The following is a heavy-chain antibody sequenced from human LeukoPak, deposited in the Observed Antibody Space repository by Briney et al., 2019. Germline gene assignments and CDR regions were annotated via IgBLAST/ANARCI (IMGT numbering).Heavy chain of an antibody. CDR3: AKDSSGYYYVFQH. D-gene: IGHD3-22*01. J-gene: IGHJ1*01. Sequence: GGSLRLSCAASGFTFDDYAMHWVRQAPGKGLEWVSLISGDGGSTYYGDSVKGRFAISRDNSKNSLYLQMNSLGTEDTALYYCAKDSSGYYYVFQHWGQGTLVTVSS. V-gene: IGHV3-43*02. CDR2: ISGDGGST. CDR1: GFTFDDYA.